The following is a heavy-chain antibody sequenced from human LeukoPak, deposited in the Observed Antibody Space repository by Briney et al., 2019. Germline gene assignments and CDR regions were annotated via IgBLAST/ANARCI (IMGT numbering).Heavy chain of an antibody. CDR2: ISSSSSYI. Sequence: GGSLRLSCAASGFTFSSCSMNWVRQAPGKGLEWVSSISSSSSYIYYADSVKGRFTISRDNAKNSLYLQMNSLRAEDTAVYYCARERGREDCSGGSCPLDAFDIWGQGTMVTVSS. V-gene: IGHV3-21*01. D-gene: IGHD2-15*01. CDR1: GFTFSSCS. J-gene: IGHJ3*02. CDR3: ARERGREDCSGGSCPLDAFDI.